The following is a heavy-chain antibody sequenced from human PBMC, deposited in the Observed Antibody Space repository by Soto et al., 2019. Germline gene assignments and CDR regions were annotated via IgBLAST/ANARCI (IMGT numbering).Heavy chain of an antibody. J-gene: IGHJ3*02. CDR2: INAGNGNT. V-gene: IGHV1-3*01. Sequence: ASVKVSCKASGYTFTSYAMHWVRQAPGQRLEWMGWINAGNGNTKYSQKFQGRVTITRDTSASTAYMELSSLRSEDTAVYYCARGYIAAAGTGAFDIWGQGTMVTVSS. CDR1: GYTFTSYA. CDR3: ARGYIAAAGTGAFDI. D-gene: IGHD6-13*01.